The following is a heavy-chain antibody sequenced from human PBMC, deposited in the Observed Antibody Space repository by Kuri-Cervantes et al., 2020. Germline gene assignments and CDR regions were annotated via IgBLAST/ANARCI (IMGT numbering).Heavy chain of an antibody. CDR3: ARGTRRSWYFDL. CDR1: GGTFSSYA. V-gene: IGHV1-69*06. CDR2: IIPIFGTA. J-gene: IGHJ2*01. Sequence: SVKVSCKASGGTFSSYAISWVRQAPGQGLEWMGGIIPIFGTANYAQKFQGRVTITADKSTSTAYMELSSLRSEDTAVYYCARGTRRSWYFDLWGRGTLVTVSS. D-gene: IGHD2-2*01.